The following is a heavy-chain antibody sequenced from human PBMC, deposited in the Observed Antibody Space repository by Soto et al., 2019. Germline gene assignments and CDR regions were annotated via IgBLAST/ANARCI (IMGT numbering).Heavy chain of an antibody. V-gene: IGHV3-23*01. CDR1: GFPLSTYG. J-gene: IGHJ6*02. CDR3: ARIRGYWYGLDV. Sequence: EVQLLESGGGLVQPGGSLRLSCAASGFPLSTYGMSWVRQAPGKGLEWVSSITGTGVDTYYADSVKGRFTSSRDNSNNMLYLQMNSLRVEDTAVYYCARIRGYWYGLDVWGQGTTITVSS. CDR2: ITGTGVDT.